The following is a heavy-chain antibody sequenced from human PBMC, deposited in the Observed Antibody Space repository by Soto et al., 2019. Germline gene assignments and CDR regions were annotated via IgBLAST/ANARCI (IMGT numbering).Heavy chain of an antibody. CDR1: GGSMFSYY. J-gene: IGHJ4*02. V-gene: IGHV4-4*07. CDR2: IYGSGGT. CDR3: AREGASSYASRHFDN. Sequence: QVQLQESGPGLVKASETLSLTCTVSGGSMFSYYWSWIRQHAGKGLEWIARIYGSGGTNYNPSLKSRVTMSLDTSKNKFSLRLTSVTAADTAVYYCAREGASSYASRHFDNWGPGTLVTVSS. D-gene: IGHD3-16*01.